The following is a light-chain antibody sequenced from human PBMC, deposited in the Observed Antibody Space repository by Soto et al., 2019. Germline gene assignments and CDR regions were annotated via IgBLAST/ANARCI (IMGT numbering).Light chain of an antibody. J-gene: IGKJ4*01. Sequence: DIVLTQSPGTLSLSPGERATLSCRASQSLTRNYLAWYQQKVGQAPRLLIYGANTRAAGIPDRFSGSGSGTDFTLTISSLEPEDFAVYYCQQRSNWPLTFGGGTKVDIK. CDR3: QQRSNWPLT. CDR1: QSLTRNY. CDR2: GAN. V-gene: IGKV3D-20*02.